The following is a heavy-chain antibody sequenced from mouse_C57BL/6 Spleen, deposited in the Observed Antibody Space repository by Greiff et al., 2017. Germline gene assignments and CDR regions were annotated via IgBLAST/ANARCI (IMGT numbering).Heavy chain of an antibody. V-gene: IGHV1-69*01. Sequence: QVQLKQPGAELVMPGASVKLSCKASGYTFTSYWMHWVKQRPGQGLEWIGEIDPSDSYTNYNQKFKGKSTLTVAKSSSTAYMQLSSLTSEDSAFYYCALNYLYAMDYWGQGTSVTVSS. CDR2: IDPSDSYT. D-gene: IGHD2-1*01. CDR1: GYTFTSYW. CDR3: ALNYLYAMDY. J-gene: IGHJ4*01.